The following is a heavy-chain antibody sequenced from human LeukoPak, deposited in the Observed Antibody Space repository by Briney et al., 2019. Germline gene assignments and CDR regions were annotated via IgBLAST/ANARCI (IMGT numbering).Heavy chain of an antibody. CDR3: ARGSYNGWSTLDY. CDR2: INPNSIDT. D-gene: IGHD6-19*01. CDR1: GYTFTTFY. V-gene: IGHV1-2*02. J-gene: IGHJ4*02. Sequence: GASVKVSCKASGYTFTTFYIHWVRQAPGQGLEWMGWINPNSIDTNDAQKFQGRVTMTRDTSISTAYMELSGLTSDDTAIYYCARGSYNGWSTLDYWGQGTLVTVSS.